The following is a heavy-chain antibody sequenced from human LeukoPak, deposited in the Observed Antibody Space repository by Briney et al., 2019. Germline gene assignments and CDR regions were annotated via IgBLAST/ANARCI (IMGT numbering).Heavy chain of an antibody. CDR3: ARVDIVATIGEYYFDY. D-gene: IGHD5-12*01. V-gene: IGHV3-48*04. CDR2: ISSSSSTI. CDR1: GFTFSSYS. J-gene: IGHJ4*02. Sequence: PGGSQRLSCAASGFTFSSYSMNWVRQAPGKGLEWVSYISSSSSTIYYADSVKGRFTISRDNAKNSLYLQMNSLRAEDTAVYYCARVDIVATIGEYYFDYWGQGTLVTVSS.